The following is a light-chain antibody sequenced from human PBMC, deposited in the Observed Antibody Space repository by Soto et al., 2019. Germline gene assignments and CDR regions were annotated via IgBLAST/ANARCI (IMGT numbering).Light chain of an antibody. V-gene: IGKV1-5*01. CDR2: DAS. CDR3: QQYNSYL. CDR1: QTISSW. Sequence: DIQMTQSPSTLSGSVGDRVTITCRASQTISSWLAWYQQKPGKAPKLLIYDASSLQRGVPSRFSGSGSGAEFTLTISSLQPDDFATYYCQQYNSYLFGQGTKVDI. J-gene: IGKJ1*01.